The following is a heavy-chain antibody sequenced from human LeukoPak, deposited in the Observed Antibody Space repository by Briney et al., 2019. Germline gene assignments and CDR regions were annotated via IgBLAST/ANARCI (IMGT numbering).Heavy chain of an antibody. CDR2: IYSGGST. CDR3: ARDLLGIAAAGTEGV. D-gene: IGHD6-13*01. V-gene: IGHV3-66*01. CDR1: GFTVSSNY. J-gene: IGHJ4*02. Sequence: GGSLRLSCAASGFTVSSNYMSWVRQAPGKGLEWVSVIYSGGSTYYADSVKRRFTISRDNSKNTLYLQMNSLRAEDAAVYYCARDLLGIAAAGTEGVWGQGTLVTVSS.